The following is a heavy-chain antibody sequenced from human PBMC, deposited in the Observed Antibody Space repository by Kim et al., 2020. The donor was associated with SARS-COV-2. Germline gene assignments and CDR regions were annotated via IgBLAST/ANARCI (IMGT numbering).Heavy chain of an antibody. CDR2: IDPSDSYT. J-gene: IGHJ4*02. CDR3: ARGYYDSSGYLIYFDY. V-gene: IGHV5-10-1*01. D-gene: IGHD3-22*01. Sequence: GESLKISCKGSGYSFTSYWISWVRQMPGKGLEWMGRIDPSDSYTNYSPSFQGHVTISADKSISTAYLQWSSLKASDTAMYYCARGYYDSSGYLIYFDYWGQGTLVTVSS. CDR1: GYSFTSYW.